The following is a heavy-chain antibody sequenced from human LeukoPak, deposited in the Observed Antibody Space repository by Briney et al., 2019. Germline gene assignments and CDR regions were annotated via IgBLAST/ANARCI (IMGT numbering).Heavy chain of an antibody. D-gene: IGHD3-9*01. V-gene: IGHV3-7*01. CDR2: IKQDGGEE. CDR3: AARPDWLLDYFDY. J-gene: IGHJ4*02. Sequence: GGSLRLSCAASGFIFSTYWMSWVRQAPGKGLEWVANIKQDGGEEHYVDSVKGRFTISRDNAKDSLYLQINSLRAEDTAVYYCAARPDWLLDYFDYWGQGTLVTVSS. CDR1: GFIFSTYW.